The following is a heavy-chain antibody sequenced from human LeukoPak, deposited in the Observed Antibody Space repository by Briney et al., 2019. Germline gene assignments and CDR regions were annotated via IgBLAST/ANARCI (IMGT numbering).Heavy chain of an antibody. CDR3: VRRHDY. CDR2: IYASGGA. J-gene: IGHJ4*02. V-gene: IGHV3-53*01. Sequence: PGGSLRLSCVASGFDVNDNFMIWVRQAPGQGLEWISIIYASGGAYHAESVRGRFSAFRDTSKSTIFLQMNKLTVGDTAMYYCVRRHDYWGQGTLVTVSS. CDR1: GFDVNDNF.